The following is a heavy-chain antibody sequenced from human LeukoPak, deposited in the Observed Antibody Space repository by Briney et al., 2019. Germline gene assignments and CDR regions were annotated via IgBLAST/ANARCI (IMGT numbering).Heavy chain of an antibody. CDR1: GYSISSDYC. CDR3: ARATPGGLLYFGV. CDR2: VHHSGST. J-gene: IGHJ4*02. Sequence: SQTLSLTCTVSGYSISSDYCWGWIRQPPGKGLEWIGSVHHSGSTYYNPSLKSRVTMSLDTSKNQFSLKLNSVTAADTAVYYCARATPGGLLYFGVGGPGILVTVSS. V-gene: IGHV4-38-2*02. D-gene: IGHD3-10*01.